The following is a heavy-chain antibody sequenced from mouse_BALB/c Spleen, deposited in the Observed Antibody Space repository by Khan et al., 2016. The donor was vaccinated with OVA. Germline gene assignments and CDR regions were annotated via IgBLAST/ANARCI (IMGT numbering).Heavy chain of an antibody. Sequence: VQLQQSGPGLVKPSQSLSLTCTVTGYSITSDYAWNWIRQFPGNKLEWMGYINYSGSTSYIPSLKSRISITRDTSKNQFFLQLNSVTTEDTATYYCAYGSSYWYFDVWGAVTTVTVSS. CDR3: AYGSSYWYFDV. CDR1: GYSITSDYA. CDR2: INYSGST. D-gene: IGHD1-1*01. J-gene: IGHJ1*01. V-gene: IGHV3-2*02.